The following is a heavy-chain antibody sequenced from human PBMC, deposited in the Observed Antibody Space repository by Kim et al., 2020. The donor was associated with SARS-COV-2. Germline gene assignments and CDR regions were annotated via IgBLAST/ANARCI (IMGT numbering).Heavy chain of an antibody. CDR2: INHSGST. V-gene: IGHV4-34*01. CDR3: AELPHRYYYGMDV. CDR1: GGSFSGYY. D-gene: IGHD2-15*01. Sequence: SETLSLTCAVYGGSFSGYYWSWIRQPPGKGLEWIGEINHSGSTNYNPSLKSRVTISVDTSKNQFSLKLSSVTAADTAVYYCAELPHRYYYGMDVWGQGTTVTVSS. J-gene: IGHJ6*02.